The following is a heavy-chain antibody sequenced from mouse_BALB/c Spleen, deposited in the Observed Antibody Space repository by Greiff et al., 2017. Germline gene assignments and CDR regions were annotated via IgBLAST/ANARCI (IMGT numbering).Heavy chain of an antibody. CDR1: GYSFTGYN. J-gene: IGHJ4*01. CDR2: IDPYNGGT. D-gene: IGHD2-4*01. V-gene: IGHV1S135*01. Sequence: VQLQQSGPELGKPGASVKISYKASGYSFTGYNMYWVKQSHRKSLEWIGYIDPYNGGTSYNQKSKGKATLTVDKSSSTAYMHLNSLTSEDSAIYYCARRGYDYDGGLDYWGQGTSVTVSS. CDR3: ARRGYDYDGGLDY.